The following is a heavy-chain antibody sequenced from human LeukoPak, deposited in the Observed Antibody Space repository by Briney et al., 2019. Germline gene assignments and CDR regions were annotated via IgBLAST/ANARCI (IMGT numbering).Heavy chain of an antibody. J-gene: IGHJ5*02. D-gene: IGHD3-3*01. CDR2: INWNGGST. Sequence: PGGSLRLSCAASGFTFDDYGMSWVRQAPGKGLEWVSGINWNGGSTGYADSVKGRFTISRNNAKNSLYLQMNSLRAEDTALYYCARDGRYYDFWSGYYFSNWFDPWGQGTLVTVSS. CDR3: ARDGRYYDFWSGYYFSNWFDP. V-gene: IGHV3-20*04. CDR1: GFTFDDYG.